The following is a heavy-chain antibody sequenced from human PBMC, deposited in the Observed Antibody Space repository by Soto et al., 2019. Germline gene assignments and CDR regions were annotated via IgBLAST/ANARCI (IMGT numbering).Heavy chain of an antibody. CDR1: GGSINTYY. D-gene: IGHD3-10*01. V-gene: IGHV4-59*01. CDR3: ARDDVGDVWLDP. J-gene: IGHJ5*02. CDR2: IYYSGST. Sequence: PSCSLSLPFTVSGGSINTYYWSWIRQPPGKGLEWIGYIYYSGSTNYNPSLKSRVTMSVDTSKNQFSLNLRSVTAADTAVYYCARDDVGDVWLDPWGQGTLVTVSS.